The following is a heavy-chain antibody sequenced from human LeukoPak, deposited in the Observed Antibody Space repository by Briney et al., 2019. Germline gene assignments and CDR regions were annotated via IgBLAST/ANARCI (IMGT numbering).Heavy chain of an antibody. D-gene: IGHD3-3*01. J-gene: IGHJ4*02. Sequence: PGGSLRLSCAAPGFTFDDYAMHWVRQAPGKGLEWVSGISWNSGSIGYADSVKGRFTISRDNAKNSLYLQMNSLRAEDMALYYCAKGFSDHLDLIDYWGQGTLVTVSS. V-gene: IGHV3-9*03. CDR2: ISWNSGSI. CDR1: GFTFDDYA. CDR3: AKGFSDHLDLIDY.